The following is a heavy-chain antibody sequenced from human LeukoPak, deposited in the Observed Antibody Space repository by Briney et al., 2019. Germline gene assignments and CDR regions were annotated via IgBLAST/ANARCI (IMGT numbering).Heavy chain of an antibody. CDR3: VRHEGSISGWPFDY. V-gene: IGHV5-51*01. Sequence: GESLKISSKGSGFTFTKYWIGWVRQMPGKGLEWMGIMYLGDSETRYSPSFQGQVTISADKSISTVFLQWSSLKASDTAMYYCVRHEGSISGWPFDYWGQGTLDTVSS. CDR2: MYLGDSET. D-gene: IGHD6-19*01. J-gene: IGHJ4*02. CDR1: GFTFTKYW.